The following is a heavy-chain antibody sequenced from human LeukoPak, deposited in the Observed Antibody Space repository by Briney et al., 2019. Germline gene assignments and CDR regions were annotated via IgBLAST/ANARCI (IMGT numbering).Heavy chain of an antibody. CDR1: GFTFRSYG. V-gene: IGHV3-33*06. CDR3: AKDGGGTDFDY. Sequence: GRSLRLSCAASGFTFRSYGMHWVRQAPGKGLEWVAVIWYDGSNKYYADSVKGRFTISRDNSKNTLYLQMNSLRAEDTAVYYCAKDGGGTDFDYWGQGTLVTVSS. J-gene: IGHJ4*02. CDR2: IWYDGSNK. D-gene: IGHD1-26*01.